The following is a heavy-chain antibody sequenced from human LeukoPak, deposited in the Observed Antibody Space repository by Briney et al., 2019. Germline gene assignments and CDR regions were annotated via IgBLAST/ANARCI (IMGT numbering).Heavy chain of an antibody. V-gene: IGHV1-3*01. CDR2: INAGNGNT. CDR3: AREVTHSTKFDY. CDR1: EYTFTDYA. J-gene: IGHJ4*02. D-gene: IGHD2-21*02. Sequence: GASVKVSCKASEYTFTDYAINWVRQAPGQRLEWMGWINAGNGNTRYSQRFQGRVTIARDTSASTAYMELSSLTSEDTAVYYCAREVTHSTKFDYWGQGTLVTVSS.